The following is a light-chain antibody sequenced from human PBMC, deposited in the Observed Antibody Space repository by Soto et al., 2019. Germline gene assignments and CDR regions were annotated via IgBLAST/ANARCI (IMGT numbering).Light chain of an antibody. V-gene: IGKV3-20*01. J-gene: IGKJ2*01. CDR2: GAS. CDR1: QSVSSTY. CDR3: QQYGGSPRYT. Sequence: EIVLTQSPGTLSLSPGEKATLSCRASQSVSSTYLAWYQQKPGQAPRLLIYGASSRATGILDRFSGSGSGTDFTLTISSLEPEDFAVYYCQQYGGSPRYTFGQGTKLEIK.